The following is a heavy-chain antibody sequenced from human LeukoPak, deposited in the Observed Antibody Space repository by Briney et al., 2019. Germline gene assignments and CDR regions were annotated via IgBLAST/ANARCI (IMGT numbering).Heavy chain of an antibody. CDR3: ATGVQSSYGMDV. J-gene: IGHJ6*02. Sequence: ASVKVSCKVSGYTLTELSMHWVRQAPGKGLEWMRGFDPEDGETIYAQKFQGRVTMTEDTSTDTAYMELSSLRSEDTAVYYCATGVQSSYGMDVWGQGTTVTVSS. CDR2: FDPEDGET. CDR1: GYTLTELS. D-gene: IGHD4-11*01. V-gene: IGHV1-24*01.